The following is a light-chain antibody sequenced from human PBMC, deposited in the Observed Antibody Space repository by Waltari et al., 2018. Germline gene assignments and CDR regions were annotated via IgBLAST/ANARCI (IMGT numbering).Light chain of an antibody. J-gene: IGKJ3*01. CDR1: HSLLHSNGYNY. CDR2: LGS. V-gene: IGKV2-28*01. Sequence: DIAMTQSPLSLPVTPGEPASIPCSSSHSLLHSNGYNYLYWYLQKPGQSPPLLINLGSNRASGVPDRFSGSGSGTDFTLIISRVEAEDVGVYYCMQALQTPFTFGPGTKVDIK. CDR3: MQALQTPFT.